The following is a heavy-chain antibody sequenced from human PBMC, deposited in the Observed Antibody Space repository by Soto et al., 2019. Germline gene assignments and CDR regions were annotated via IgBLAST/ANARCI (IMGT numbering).Heavy chain of an antibody. CDR1: GFTFSSYA. D-gene: IGHD3-3*01. V-gene: IGHV3-30-3*01. J-gene: IGHJ6*02. Sequence: GGSLRLSCAASGFTFSSYAMHWVRQAPGKGLEWVAVISYDGSNKYYADSVKGRFTISRDNSKNTLYLQMNSLRAEDTAVYYCARAERRFLEWLSPMAYYYYHGMDVWGQGTTVTVSS. CDR3: ARAERRFLEWLSPMAYYYYHGMDV. CDR2: ISYDGSNK.